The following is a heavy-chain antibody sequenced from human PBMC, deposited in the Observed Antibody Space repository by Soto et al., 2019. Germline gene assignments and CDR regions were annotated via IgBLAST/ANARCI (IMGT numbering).Heavy chain of an antibody. CDR3: ARPPRRAGVWFDP. D-gene: IGHD6-6*01. CDR1: GFTFSSYA. CDR2: ISYDGSNK. Sequence: QVQLVESGGGVVQPGRSLRLSCAASGFTFSSYAMNWVRQAPGKGLEWVAVISYDGSNKYYADSVKGRFTISRDNSKNTLYLQMISLRAEDTAVYDCARPPRRAGVWFDPWGQGTMATVSS. J-gene: IGHJ5*02. V-gene: IGHV3-30-3*01.